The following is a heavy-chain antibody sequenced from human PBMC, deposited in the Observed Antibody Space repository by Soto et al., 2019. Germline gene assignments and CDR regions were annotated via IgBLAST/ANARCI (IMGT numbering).Heavy chain of an antibody. CDR2: IIPIFGTA. V-gene: IGHV1-69*01. J-gene: IGHJ6*02. CDR3: ASPGDIVVVPAAIPPTMGYYYYSMDV. Sequence: QVQLVQSGAEVKKPGSSVKVSCKASGGTFSSYAISWVRQAPGQGLEWMGGIIPIFGTANYAQKFQGRVTITADESTSTAYMELSSLRSEDTAVYYCASPGDIVVVPAAIPPTMGYYYYSMDVWGQGTTVTVSS. D-gene: IGHD2-2*02. CDR1: GGTFSSYA.